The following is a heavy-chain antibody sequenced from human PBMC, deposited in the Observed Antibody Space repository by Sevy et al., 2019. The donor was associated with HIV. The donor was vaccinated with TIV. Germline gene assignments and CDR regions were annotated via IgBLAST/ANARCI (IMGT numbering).Heavy chain of an antibody. J-gene: IGHJ6*02. D-gene: IGHD5-12*01. CDR3: AREAGGYGYDYGMDV. CDR2: IYYSGDT. Sequence: SETLSLTCSVSGGSIVSSSHYWGWIRQPPGKGLEWLGRIYYSGDTYYNPSLNGRLTISIDTSKNQFSLNLRSVTAADTAIYYCAREAGGYGYDYGMDVWGQGTTVTVSS. CDR1: GGSIVSSSHY. V-gene: IGHV4-39*02.